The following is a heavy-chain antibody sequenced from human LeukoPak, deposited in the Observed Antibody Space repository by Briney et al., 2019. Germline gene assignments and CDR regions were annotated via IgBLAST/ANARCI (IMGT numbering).Heavy chain of an antibody. CDR3: ATDRVYRSSGRSWGFFDY. Sequence: ASVKVSCKISGYSLSDLSIHLGREAPGEGLEWMVSFDCENNKMVYSQKFQGRVTMTEDTSADTAYMELTSLRSEDTAVYFCATDRVYRSSGRSWGFFDYWGQGTLVIVSS. CDR2: FDCENNKM. J-gene: IGHJ4*02. D-gene: IGHD6-19*01. V-gene: IGHV1-24*01. CDR1: GYSLSDLS.